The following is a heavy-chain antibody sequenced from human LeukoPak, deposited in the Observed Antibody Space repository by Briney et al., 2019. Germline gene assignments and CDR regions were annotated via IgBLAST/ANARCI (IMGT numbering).Heavy chain of an antibody. V-gene: IGHV4-39*01. CDR2: IYYSGST. CDR3: ARHPESYFYYMDV. CDR1: GGSISSSSYY. J-gene: IGHJ6*03. Sequence: SATLFLTCTASGGSISSSSYYWGWIRQPPGKGLEWIGSIYYSGSTYYNPSLKSRVTISVDTSKNQFSLKLSSVSAADTAVYFCARHPESYFYYMDVWGKGTTVTISS.